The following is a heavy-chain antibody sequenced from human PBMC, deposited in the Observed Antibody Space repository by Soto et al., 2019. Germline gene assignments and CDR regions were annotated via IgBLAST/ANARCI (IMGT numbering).Heavy chain of an antibody. J-gene: IGHJ4*02. CDR2: VFHSGTA. D-gene: IGHD3-22*01. CDR3: ARDPHYYYNNRDYVEY. CDR1: GFSINSGGF. V-gene: IGHV4-38-2*02. Sequence: SETLSLTCAVSGFSINSGGFWGWIRQPPGKGLAWIGSVFHSGTAYYNPSLKSRVIISVDTSKNQFSLDLNSVTAADTAVYFCARDPHYYYNNRDYVEYWGRGILVTVSS.